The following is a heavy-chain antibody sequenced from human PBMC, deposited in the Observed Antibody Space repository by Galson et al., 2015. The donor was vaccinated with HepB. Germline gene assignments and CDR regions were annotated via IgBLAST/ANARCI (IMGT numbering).Heavy chain of an antibody. CDR3: ARAGHLALETRDLNWYFDL. D-gene: IGHD1-1*01. V-gene: IGHV1-69*02. J-gene: IGHJ2*01. CDR2: IIPILGIA. CDR1: GGTFSSYT. Sequence: SVKVSCKASGGTFSSYTISWVRQAPGQGLEWMGRIIPILGIANYAQKFQGRVTITADKSTSTAYMELSSLRSEDTAVYYCARAGHLALETRDLNWYFDLWGRGTLVTVSS.